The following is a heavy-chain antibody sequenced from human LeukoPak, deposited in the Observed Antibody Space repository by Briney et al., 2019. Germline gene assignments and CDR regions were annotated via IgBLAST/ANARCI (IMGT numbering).Heavy chain of an antibody. V-gene: IGHV1-2*02. CDR1: GYTLTGYY. CDR2: INPNTGAT. D-gene: IGHD6-19*01. CDR3: ARDRVGSGWPRPYYFEV. Sequence: ASVKVSCKASGYTLTGYYLHWVRQAPGQGLEWMGWINPNTGATHSAQKFQGRITMTRDTSISTAYMDLSRLRSDDTAVYYCARDRVGSGWPRPYYFEVWGQGTWSPSPQ. J-gene: IGHJ4*02.